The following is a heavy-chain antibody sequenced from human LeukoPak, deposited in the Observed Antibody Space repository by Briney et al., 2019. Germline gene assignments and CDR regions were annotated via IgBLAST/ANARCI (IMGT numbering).Heavy chain of an antibody. CDR1: GFMFSNYG. V-gene: IGHV3-23*01. D-gene: IGHD1-26*01. CDR3: AKVGEGATIGYFDY. Sequence: GASLRLSCAASGFMFSNYGMSWVRQAPGKGLEWVSGISGSGGTTYYADSAKGRFTISRDNSKNTLYLQMNSLRTEDTAVYYCAKVGEGATIGYFDYWGQGTLVTVSS. J-gene: IGHJ4*02. CDR2: ISGSGGTT.